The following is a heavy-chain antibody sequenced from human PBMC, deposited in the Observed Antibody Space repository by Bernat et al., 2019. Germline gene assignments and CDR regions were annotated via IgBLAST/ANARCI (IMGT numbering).Heavy chain of an antibody. V-gene: IGHV1-69*01. CDR2: IIPIFGTA. CDR3: ARGGATMVRGVIYSGMDV. Sequence: QVQLVQSGAEVKKPGSSVKVSCKASGGTFSSYAISWVRQAPGQGLEWMGGIIPIFGTANYAQKCQGRVTITADESTSTAYMELSSLRSEDTAVYYCARGGATMVRGVIYSGMDVWGQGTTVTVSS. CDR1: GGTFSSYA. D-gene: IGHD3-10*01. J-gene: IGHJ6*02.